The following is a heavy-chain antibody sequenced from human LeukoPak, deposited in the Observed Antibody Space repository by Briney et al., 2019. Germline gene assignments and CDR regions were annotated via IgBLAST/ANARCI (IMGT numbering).Heavy chain of an antibody. CDR2: IYNSGST. Sequence: SETLSLTCTVSGGSISSSSYYWGWIRQHPGKGLEWIGYIYNSGSTSYNPSLKSRVTISVDTSKNQFSLKLSSVTAADTAVYYCAREADYYDSSGYIGFDPWGQGTLVTVSS. J-gene: IGHJ5*02. CDR3: AREADYYDSSGYIGFDP. CDR1: GGSISSSSYY. V-gene: IGHV4-31*03. D-gene: IGHD3-22*01.